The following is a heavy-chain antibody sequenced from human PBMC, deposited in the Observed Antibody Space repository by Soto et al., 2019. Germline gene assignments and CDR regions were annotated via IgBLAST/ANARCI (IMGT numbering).Heavy chain of an antibody. D-gene: IGHD1-20*01. J-gene: IGHJ4*02. CDR2: FYRSGRT. CDR3: ERDRGIQFCRIDY. Sequence: SETLSLTCVVSGYSISSGYYWAWIRQPPGKGLEWIGSFYRSGRTYNNPSLKSRVTISVDTSKNQFSLKLTSVTAADTAVYYCERDRGIQFCRIDYWGQGTLVTVSS. V-gene: IGHV4-38-2*02. CDR1: GYSISSGYY.